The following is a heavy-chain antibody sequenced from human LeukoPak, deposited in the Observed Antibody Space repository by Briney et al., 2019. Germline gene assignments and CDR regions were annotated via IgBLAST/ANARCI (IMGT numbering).Heavy chain of an antibody. CDR3: AGSLGYCTSNVCYLKY. Sequence: ASVKVSCKTSGYSENFYGITWVRQVAGQGLEWMGWISAQHGQTEYAPNSQDRVTMTTDTYMNTAYMELRSLRSDDTAVYYCAGSLGYCTSNVCYLKYWGQGTLVTVSS. D-gene: IGHD2-8*01. V-gene: IGHV1-18*01. J-gene: IGHJ4*02. CDR2: ISAQHGQT. CDR1: GYSENFYG.